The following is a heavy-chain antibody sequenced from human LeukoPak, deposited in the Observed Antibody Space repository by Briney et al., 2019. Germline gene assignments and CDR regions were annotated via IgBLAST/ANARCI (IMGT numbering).Heavy chain of an antibody. CDR2: IKSDGGT. V-gene: IGHV3-74*01. J-gene: IGHJ4*02. CDR1: GFTFSNYW. D-gene: IGHD3-9*01. CDR3: VRDLNY. Sequence: GRSLRLSCAASGFTFSNYWMNWVRQAPGKGLVWVSRIKSDGGTSYADSVKGRFTISRDNAKNTLYLQMNSLRAEDTAVYYCVRDLNYWGQGILVTVSS.